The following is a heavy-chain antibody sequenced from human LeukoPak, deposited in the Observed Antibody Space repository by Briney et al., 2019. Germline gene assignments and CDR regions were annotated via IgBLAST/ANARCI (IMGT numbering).Heavy chain of an antibody. Sequence: PSETLSLTCTVSGGSVSSYYWSWIRPPPGRGLEWIAYLYYSGSSDSNPSLTSRVTTLVDTSKNQFSLKMTSVTAADTAVYHCAKARYANAWYAFDIWGHGTMVTVSS. CDR2: LYYSGSS. D-gene: IGHD2-2*01. CDR3: AKARYANAWYAFDI. J-gene: IGHJ3*02. V-gene: IGHV4-59*02. CDR1: GGSVSSYY.